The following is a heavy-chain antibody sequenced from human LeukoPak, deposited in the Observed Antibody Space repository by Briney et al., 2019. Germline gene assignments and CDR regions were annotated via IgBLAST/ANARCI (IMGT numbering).Heavy chain of an antibody. D-gene: IGHD3-22*01. V-gene: IGHV4-38-2*01. Sequence: SETLSLTCGVAGYSISSDYYWGWIRQPPGKGLEWIGNIYHSGSTYYNPSLKSRVTISVDTSKNQFSLKLSSVTAADTAVYYCARLPLNYYDSSGYYLIDYWGQGTLVTVSS. CDR2: IYHSGST. J-gene: IGHJ4*02. CDR1: GYSISSDYY. CDR3: ARLPLNYYDSSGYYLIDY.